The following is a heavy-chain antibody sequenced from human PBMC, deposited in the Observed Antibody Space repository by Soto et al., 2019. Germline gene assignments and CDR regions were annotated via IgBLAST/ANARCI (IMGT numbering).Heavy chain of an antibody. CDR3: ARDPYYDILIGSKGGWFDP. V-gene: IGHV1-69*01. CDR1: GGTKSCYA. D-gene: IGHD3-9*01. Sequence: SVKPTSKASGGTKSCYAISWVQQAPGQGLEWMGGIIPIFGTANYAQKFQGRVTITADESTSTAYMELSSLRSEDTAVYYCARDPYYDILIGSKGGWFDPWGQGTLVTVSS. J-gene: IGHJ5*02. CDR2: IIPIFGTA.